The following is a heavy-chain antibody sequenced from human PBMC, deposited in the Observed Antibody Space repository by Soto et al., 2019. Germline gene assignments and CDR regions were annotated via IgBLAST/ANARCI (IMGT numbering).Heavy chain of an antibody. D-gene: IGHD2-15*01. CDR3: ARERWGGGEFDY. CDR2: IYHSGIT. J-gene: IGHJ4*02. V-gene: IGHV4-30-2*01. CDR1: GGSVSSDGYS. Sequence: QLQLQESGSGLVTPSQTLSLTCTVSGGSVSSDGYSWNWIRQPPGQGLEWIAYIYHSGITYYNPSLRSRVTISLDRSENQVSLKLTSVTAADTAVYYCARERWGGGEFDYWGQGTLVTVSS.